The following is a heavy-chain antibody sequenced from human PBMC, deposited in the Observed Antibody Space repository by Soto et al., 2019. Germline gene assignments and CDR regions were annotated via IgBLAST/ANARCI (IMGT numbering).Heavy chain of an antibody. V-gene: IGHV1-18*01. CDR1: GYTFTNYG. CDR2: ISGYNGNT. CDR3: ARVRYCRGGSCHNKPLDY. J-gene: IGHJ4*02. Sequence: QVQLVQSGTEVKKPGASVTVSCKTYGYTFTNYGISWVRQAPGQGPEWMGWISGYNGNTDYAQNLQGRVTMTTDTSTSTAYMELRSLRSDDTAVYYCARVRYCRGGSCHNKPLDYWGQGTLVTVSS. D-gene: IGHD2-15*01.